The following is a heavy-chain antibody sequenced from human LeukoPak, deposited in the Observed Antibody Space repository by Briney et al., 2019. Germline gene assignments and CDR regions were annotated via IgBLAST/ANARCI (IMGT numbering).Heavy chain of an antibody. J-gene: IGHJ5*02. D-gene: IGHD1-26*01. CDR3: GRGYSGSYFEL. CDR1: GGSISSYY. CDR2: IYYSGST. Sequence: SETLSLPCTVSGGSISSYYWSWIRQPPGKGLEWIGYIYYSGSTNYNPSLKSRVTISVDTSKNQFSLKLSSVTAADTAVYYCGRGYSGSYFELWGQGTLVTVSS. V-gene: IGHV4-59*01.